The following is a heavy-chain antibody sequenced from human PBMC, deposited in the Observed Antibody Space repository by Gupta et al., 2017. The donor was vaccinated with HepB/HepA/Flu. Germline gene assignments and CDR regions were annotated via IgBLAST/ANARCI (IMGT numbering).Heavy chain of an antibody. Sequence: QVQLVQSGGGGVQPGTSLRLPCAVSGFTFSNYGMHWVRQAPGKGLEWVAVISYDGSKKLYVDSVKGRFIISRDNSKNTLYLQMNNLRAEDTAVYYCAKDDGGNSYLYWGQGSLVTVSS. CDR1: GFTFSNYG. D-gene: IGHD4-23*01. J-gene: IGHJ4*02. V-gene: IGHV3-30*18. CDR3: AKDDGGNSYLY. CDR2: ISYDGSKK.